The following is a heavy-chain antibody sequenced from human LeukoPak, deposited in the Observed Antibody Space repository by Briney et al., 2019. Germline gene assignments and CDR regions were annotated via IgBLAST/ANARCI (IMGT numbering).Heavy chain of an antibody. D-gene: IGHD6-19*01. J-gene: IGHJ4*02. CDR1: GFTFSSYG. Sequence: GGSLRLSCAASGFTFSSYGMHWVRQAPGKGLEWVAVISYDGSSKYYADSVKGRFTISRDNSKNTLYLQMNSLRAEDTAVYYCAKSSGRDGVDYWGQGTLVTVSS. CDR2: ISYDGSSK. V-gene: IGHV3-30*18. CDR3: AKSSGRDGVDY.